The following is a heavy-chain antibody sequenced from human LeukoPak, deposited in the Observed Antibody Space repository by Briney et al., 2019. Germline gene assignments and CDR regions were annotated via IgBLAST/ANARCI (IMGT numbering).Heavy chain of an antibody. CDR3: ARPGIAAAGLFDY. CDR1: GDSISSGGYY. D-gene: IGHD6-13*01. Sequence: SETLSLTCTVSGDSISSGGYYWSWLRQPPGKGLEWIGYMYYSGSTYYNPSLKSRVTISLDTSKNQFSLKLNSVTAADTAVYYCARPGIAAAGLFDYWGQGTLVTVSS. CDR2: MYYSGST. V-gene: IGHV4-31*03. J-gene: IGHJ4*02.